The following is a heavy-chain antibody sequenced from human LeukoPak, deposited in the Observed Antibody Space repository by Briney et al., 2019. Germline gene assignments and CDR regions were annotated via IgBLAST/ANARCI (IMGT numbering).Heavy chain of an antibody. CDR3: ARDSPRTGRYFDWLLFDY. D-gene: IGHD3-9*01. CDR2: IYSGGST. J-gene: IGHJ4*02. Sequence: PGGSLRLSCAASGFTVSSNYVSWVRQAPGKGLEWVSVIYSGGSTYYADSVKGRFTISRDNSKNTLYLQMNSLRAEDTAVYYCARDSPRTGRYFDWLLFDYWGQGTLVTVSS. V-gene: IGHV3-66*01. CDR1: GFTVSSNY.